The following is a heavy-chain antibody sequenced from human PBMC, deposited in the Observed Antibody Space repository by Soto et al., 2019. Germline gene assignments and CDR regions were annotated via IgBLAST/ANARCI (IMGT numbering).Heavy chain of an antibody. CDR2: INAGYGNT. V-gene: IGHV1-3*01. Sequence: ASVKVSCKASGYTFSSYAMHWVRQAPRQRLEWMGWINAGYGNTKSSQKFQDRVTISRDTSASTAYMELTSLRSEDTAVYYCARDTGDGTFDFWGQGTLVTVSS. J-gene: IGHJ4*02. CDR3: ARDTGDGTFDF. CDR1: GYTFSSYA. D-gene: IGHD7-27*01.